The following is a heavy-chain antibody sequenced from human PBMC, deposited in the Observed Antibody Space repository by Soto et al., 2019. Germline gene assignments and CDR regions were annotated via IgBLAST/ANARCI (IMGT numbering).Heavy chain of an antibody. Sequence: SLRLSCAASGFTFSSYGIHWVRQAPGKGLEWVAGISYDGSKEYYEDSVKGRFTVSRDNSKNTVDLQMNSLRAEDTAVYYCARDSPYNGYPDIDHWGQGTLVTVSS. D-gene: IGHD5-12*01. CDR3: ARDSPYNGYPDIDH. CDR2: ISYDGSKE. V-gene: IGHV3-30*03. J-gene: IGHJ4*02. CDR1: GFTFSSYG.